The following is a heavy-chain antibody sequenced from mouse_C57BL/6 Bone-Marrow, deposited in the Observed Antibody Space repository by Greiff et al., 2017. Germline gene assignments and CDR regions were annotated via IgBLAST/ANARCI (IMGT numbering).Heavy chain of an antibody. CDR3: ARLMVTDPDY. V-gene: IGHV1-82*01. Sequence: VKLVESGPELVKPGASVKISCKASGYAFSSSWMNWVKQRPGKGLEWIGRIYPGDGDTNYNGKFKGKATLTADKSSSTAYMQLSSLTSEDTAVYFCARLMVTDPDYWGQGTTLTVSS. J-gene: IGHJ2*01. D-gene: IGHD2-3*01. CDR2: IYPGDGDT. CDR1: GYAFSSSW.